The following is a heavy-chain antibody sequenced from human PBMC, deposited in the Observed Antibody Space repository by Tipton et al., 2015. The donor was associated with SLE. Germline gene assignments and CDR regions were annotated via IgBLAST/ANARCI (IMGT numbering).Heavy chain of an antibody. V-gene: IGHV4-34*01. J-gene: IGHJ6*03. CDR2: ISHSRTT. CDR1: GGSFNGYS. Sequence: LRLSCAVSGGSFNGYSWSWVRQSPGKGLEWIGEISHSRTTNYNPSLKSRVSMSLDTSTNQFSLRLSSVTAADTAVYYCARGVAGYFYYCYLDVWGKGTTVTISS. CDR3: ARGVAGYFYYCYLDV.